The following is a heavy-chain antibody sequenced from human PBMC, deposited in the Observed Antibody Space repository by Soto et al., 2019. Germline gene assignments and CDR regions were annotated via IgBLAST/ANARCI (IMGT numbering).Heavy chain of an antibody. Sequence: GSLRLSCAASGFTFSSYGMHWVRQAPGKGLEWVAVIWYDGSNKYYADSVKGRFTISRDNSKNTLYLQMNSLRAEDTAVYFCAKDNNIVLMVYAISLYGMDVWGQGTTVTVSS. J-gene: IGHJ6*02. CDR1: GFTFSSYG. V-gene: IGHV3-33*06. CDR2: IWYDGSNK. D-gene: IGHD2-8*01. CDR3: AKDNNIVLMVYAISLYGMDV.